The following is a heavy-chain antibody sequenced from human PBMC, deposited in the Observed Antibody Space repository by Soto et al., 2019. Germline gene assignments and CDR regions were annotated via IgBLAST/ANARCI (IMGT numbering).Heavy chain of an antibody. CDR3: AKDVHTYGFGIFDY. V-gene: IGHV3-23*01. CDR2: ISGSGGTT. J-gene: IGHJ4*02. D-gene: IGHD3-10*01. CDR1: GFIFNSYA. Sequence: GGSLRLSCAASGFIFNSYAMSWVRQAPGKGLEWVSAISGSGGTTYYADSVKGRFTISRDISKNTLYLQMNSLRAEDTAVYYCAKDVHTYGFGIFDYWGQGSLVTVSS.